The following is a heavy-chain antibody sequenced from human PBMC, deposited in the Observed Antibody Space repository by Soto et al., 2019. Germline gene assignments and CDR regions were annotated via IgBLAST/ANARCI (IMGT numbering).Heavy chain of an antibody. D-gene: IGHD6-13*01. CDR2: IHYSGST. Sequence: SETLSLTCNVSGGSVSSGSYYWSWIRQHPGKGLEWIGYIHYSGSTYYNPSLKSRVTMSIDTSKNLFSLNLSSVTAADTAVYYCARAGGAGSGHDWFDPWGQGTLVTSPQ. V-gene: IGHV4-31*03. CDR3: ARAGGAGSGHDWFDP. CDR1: GGSVSSGSYY. J-gene: IGHJ5*02.